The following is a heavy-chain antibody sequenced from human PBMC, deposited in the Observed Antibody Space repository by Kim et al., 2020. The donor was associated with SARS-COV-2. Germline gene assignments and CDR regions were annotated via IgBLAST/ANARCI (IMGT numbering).Heavy chain of an antibody. CDR1: GGSISSGGYY. CDR3: ASAITMVRGVILNWFDP. D-gene: IGHD3-10*01. CDR2: IYYSGST. V-gene: IGHV4-31*03. Sequence: SETLSLTCTVSGGSISSGGYYWSWIRQHPGKGLEWIGYIYYSGSTYYNPSLKSRVTISVDTSKNQFSLKLSSVTAADTAVYYCASAITMVRGVILNWFDPWGPGTLVAVSS. J-gene: IGHJ5*02.